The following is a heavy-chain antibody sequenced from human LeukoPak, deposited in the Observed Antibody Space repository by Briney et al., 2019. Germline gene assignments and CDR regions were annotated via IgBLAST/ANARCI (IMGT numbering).Heavy chain of an antibody. CDR2: ISYDGSNK. Sequence: PGRSLRLSCAASGFTFSSYGMHWVRQAPGKGLEWVAVISYDGSNKYYVDSVKGRFTISRDNSKNTLYLQMNSLRAEDTAVYYCAKAYSSSWSTFDPWGQGTLVTVSS. CDR3: AKAYSSSWSTFDP. V-gene: IGHV3-30*18. CDR1: GFTFSSYG. J-gene: IGHJ5*02. D-gene: IGHD6-13*01.